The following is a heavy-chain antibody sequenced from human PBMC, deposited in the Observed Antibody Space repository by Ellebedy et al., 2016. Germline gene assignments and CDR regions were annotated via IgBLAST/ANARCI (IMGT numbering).Heavy chain of an antibody. CDR3: AREPGGGYSYGYGFDS. J-gene: IGHJ4*02. CDR2: ISYEGNNK. D-gene: IGHD5-18*01. CDR1: GFTFSSVA. Sequence: GGSLRLSCEASGFTFSSVAINWVRQAPGKGLEWVAVISYEGNNKHYADSVKGRFTISRDNSKNTLSLQMNSLRAEDTAVYYCAREPGGGYSYGYGFDSWGQGSLVTVSS. V-gene: IGHV3-30*14.